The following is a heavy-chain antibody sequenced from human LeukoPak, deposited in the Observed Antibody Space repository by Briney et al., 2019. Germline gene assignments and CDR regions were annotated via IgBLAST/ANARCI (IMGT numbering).Heavy chain of an antibody. V-gene: IGHV4-4*07. CDR3: ARDLYCGGDCYYYFDY. D-gene: IGHD2-21*02. CDR2: IYTSGST. J-gene: IGHJ4*02. Sequence: PSETLSLTRTVSGGSISSYYWSWIRQPAGKGLEWIGRIYTSGSTNYNPSLKSRVTMSVDTSKNQFSLKLSSVTAADTAVCYCARDLYCGGDCYYYFDYWGQGTLVTVSS. CDR1: GGSISSYY.